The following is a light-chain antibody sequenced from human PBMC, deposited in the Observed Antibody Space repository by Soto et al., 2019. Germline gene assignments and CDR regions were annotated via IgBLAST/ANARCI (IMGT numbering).Light chain of an antibody. V-gene: IGKV1-39*01. Sequence: DIQMTQSPSSLSASVGDRVTITCRASQSISNYLNWYQQKPGKAPKFLIYGASSLQSGAPSRFSDRGSGTDFTLTISSLQAEDFATYNCQQGWTTPWTFVDGTKVE. J-gene: IGKJ1*01. CDR1: QSISNY. CDR2: GAS. CDR3: QQGWTTPWT.